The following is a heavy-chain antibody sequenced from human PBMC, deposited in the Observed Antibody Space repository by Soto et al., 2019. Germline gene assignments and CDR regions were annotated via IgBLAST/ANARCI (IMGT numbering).Heavy chain of an antibody. CDR3: ARDPGIYYGMDV. CDR1: GFTFSDYY. V-gene: IGHV3-11*01. J-gene: IGHJ6*02. Sequence: GGSLRLSCTVSGFTFSDYYMTWIRQAPGKGLEWLSYISSGGFTIYYADSVKGRFTVSRDNAKNSVYLQMNTLRVEDTAVYYCARDPGIYYGMDVWGQVTTVTVSS. D-gene: IGHD3-10*01. CDR2: ISSGGFTI.